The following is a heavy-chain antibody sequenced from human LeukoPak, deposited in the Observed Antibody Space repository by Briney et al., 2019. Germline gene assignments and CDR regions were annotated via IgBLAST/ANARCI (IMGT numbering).Heavy chain of an antibody. CDR1: GFTFSSYD. CDR2: ISGGGGST. V-gene: IGHV3-23*01. Sequence: GGSLRLSCAASGFTFSSYDMSWVRQAPGKGLEWVSTISGGGGSTYYADSVKGRFTISRDNSKNTLYLQMNSLRAEDTAVYYCAKCSHHNFWSGADYFDSWGQGTLVTVSS. D-gene: IGHD3-3*01. CDR3: AKCSHHNFWSGADYFDS. J-gene: IGHJ4*02.